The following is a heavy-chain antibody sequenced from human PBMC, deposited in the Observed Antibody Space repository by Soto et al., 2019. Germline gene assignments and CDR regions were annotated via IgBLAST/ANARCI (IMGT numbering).Heavy chain of an antibody. V-gene: IGHV1-69*13. CDR3: AREIFGVIISGGRDAFDI. J-gene: IGHJ3*02. D-gene: IGHD3-3*01. Sequence: QVQLVQSGAEVKKPGASVKVSCKASGYTFTSYGISWVRQAPGQGLEWMGGIIPIFGTAKYAQKFQGRVTITADESTSTAYMELSSLRSEDTAVYYCAREIFGVIISGGRDAFDIWGQGTMVTVSS. CDR2: IIPIFGTA. CDR1: GYTFTSYG.